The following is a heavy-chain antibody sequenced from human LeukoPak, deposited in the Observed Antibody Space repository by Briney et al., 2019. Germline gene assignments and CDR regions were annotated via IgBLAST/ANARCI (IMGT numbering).Heavy chain of an antibody. V-gene: IGHV3-66*01. J-gene: IGHJ3*02. CDR3: ARGGPEDAFDI. Sequence: GGSLRLSCVASGFTVSSEYMSWVRQAPGKGLEWVSVMYSGGSTYYADSVKDRFIISRDSTRNTPYLQMNSLRAEDTAVYYCARGGPEDAFDIWGQGTLVTVSS. CDR1: GFTVSSEY. CDR2: MYSGGST. D-gene: IGHD1-14*01.